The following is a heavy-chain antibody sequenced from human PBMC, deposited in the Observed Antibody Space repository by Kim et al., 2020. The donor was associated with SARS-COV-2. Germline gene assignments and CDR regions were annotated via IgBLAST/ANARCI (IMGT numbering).Heavy chain of an antibody. CDR2: ISSSSSYI. D-gene: IGHD3-10*01. CDR3: ARNSGRYYYYGMDV. J-gene: IGHJ6*02. Sequence: GGSLRLSCAASGFTFSSYSMNWVRQAPGKGLEWVSSISSSSSYIYYADSVKGRFTISRDNAKNSLYLQMNSLRAEDTAVYYCARNSGRYYYYGMDVWGQGTTVTVSS. V-gene: IGHV3-21*01. CDR1: GFTFSSYS.